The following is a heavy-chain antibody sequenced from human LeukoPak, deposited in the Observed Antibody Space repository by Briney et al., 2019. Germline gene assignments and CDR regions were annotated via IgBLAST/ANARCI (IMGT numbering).Heavy chain of an antibody. CDR1: GVSTSSGSYD. J-gene: IGHJ4*02. D-gene: IGHD1-26*01. CDR3: ARYTGSYFDY. V-gene: IGHV4-61*02. Sequence: PSETLSLTCAVSGVSTSSGSYDWSWIRQPAGRGLEWIGRIYISGSTNYNPSLKSRVTISVDRSKNQFSLQLSSVTAADTAVYYCARYTGSYFDYWGQGTLVTVSS. CDR2: IYISGST.